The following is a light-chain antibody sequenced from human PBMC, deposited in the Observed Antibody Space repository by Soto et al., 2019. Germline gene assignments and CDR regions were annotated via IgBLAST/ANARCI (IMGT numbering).Light chain of an antibody. CDR2: DVN. V-gene: IGLV2-14*03. CDR1: SSDIGAYNF. CDR3: TSWTTSTTMI. Sequence: QSVLTQAASVSGSPGQSITLSCTGTSSDIGAYNFVSWYQQHPGKAPKLMLYDVNIRPSGVSNRFSGSKSGNTASLTISGLQAEDEADYYCTSWTTSTTMIFGGGTKVTVL. J-gene: IGLJ2*01.